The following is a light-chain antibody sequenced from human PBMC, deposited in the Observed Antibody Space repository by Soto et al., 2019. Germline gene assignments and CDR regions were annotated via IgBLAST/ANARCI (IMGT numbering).Light chain of an antibody. V-gene: IGKV3-20*01. J-gene: IGKJ1*01. CDR3: QHYGYSPWT. CDR2: GAS. CDR1: QSVSSSY. Sequence: EIVLTQSPGTLSLSPGARATLSCRASQSVSSSYLAWYQQKPGQAPRLLIYGASSRATGIPDRFSGSGSGTDFTLTISRLEPEDFAVYYCQHYGYSPWTFGQGTKVEIK.